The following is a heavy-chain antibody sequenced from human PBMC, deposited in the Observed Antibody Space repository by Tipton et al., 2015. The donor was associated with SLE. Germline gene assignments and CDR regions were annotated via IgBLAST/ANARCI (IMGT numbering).Heavy chain of an antibody. CDR2: ITSRNKI. V-gene: IGHV3-48*01. CDR3: ARDSRAAYSFDY. CDR1: GFMFRSYN. J-gene: IGHJ4*02. Sequence: GSLRLSCAASGFMFRSYNMNWVRQAPGKGLEWVSYITSRNKIDYADSVKGRFTISRDNAKSSVYLQMDSLRVEDTAVYYCARDSRAAYSFDYWGQGTLVTVSS. D-gene: IGHD4-11*01.